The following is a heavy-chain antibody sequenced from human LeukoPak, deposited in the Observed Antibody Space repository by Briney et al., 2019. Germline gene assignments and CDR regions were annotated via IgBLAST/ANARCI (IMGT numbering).Heavy chain of an antibody. D-gene: IGHD3-10*02. Sequence: SETLSLTCTVSGGSISSYYWSWIRQPAGKGLEWIGYIYYSGSTNYNPSLKSRVTISVDTSKNQFSLKLSSVTAADTALYYCARDGGLYYYDRGGWFDPWGQGSLVTVSS. CDR2: IYYSGST. CDR3: ARDGGLYYYDRGGWFDP. J-gene: IGHJ5*02. V-gene: IGHV4-59*01. CDR1: GGSISSYY.